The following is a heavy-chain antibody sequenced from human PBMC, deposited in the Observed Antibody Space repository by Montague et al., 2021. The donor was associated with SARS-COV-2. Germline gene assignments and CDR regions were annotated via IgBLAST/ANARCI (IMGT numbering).Heavy chain of an antibody. V-gene: IGHV4-59*08. Sequence: SETLSLTCTVSGGSISSFYWSWFRQPPGKGLEWIWYISDSGSTNYNPSLTSRATMSVDTSKNQSSLKVNSVTATASAVYYCSRHYSATLPAVYWGQGTLVTVSS. D-gene: IGHD2-15*01. CDR2: ISDSGST. CDR3: SRHYSATLPAVY. CDR1: GGSISSFY. J-gene: IGHJ4*02.